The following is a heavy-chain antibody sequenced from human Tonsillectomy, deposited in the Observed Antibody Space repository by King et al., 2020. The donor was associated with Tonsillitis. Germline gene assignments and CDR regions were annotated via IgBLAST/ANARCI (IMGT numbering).Heavy chain of an antibody. J-gene: IGHJ4*02. Sequence: VQLVESGAEVKKPGASVKVSCKASGYTFTRYGISWVRQAHGQGLEWMGWISAYNGNTNYAQKLQGRVTMTTATSTCTVYMELRSLRSDDTAVYYCARDGRDYDILHGLEPWGQGTLVTVSS. CDR1: GYTFTRYG. CDR3: ARDGRDYDILHGLEP. V-gene: IGHV1-18*04. D-gene: IGHD3-9*01. CDR2: ISAYNGNT.